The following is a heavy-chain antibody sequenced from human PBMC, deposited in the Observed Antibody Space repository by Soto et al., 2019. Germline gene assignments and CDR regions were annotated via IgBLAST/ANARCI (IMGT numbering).Heavy chain of an antibody. V-gene: IGHV4-59*01. Sequence: QVQLQESGPGLVKPSETLSLTCTVSGGSISSYYWSWIRQPPGKGLEWIGYNYYIGSTNYNPSLKSAVTISVDTSKNHCSLKLSSVTAADTAVYYCAGLTAGFDWSYWSFDLWGRGTLVTVSS. CDR2: NYYIGST. CDR3: AGLTAGFDWSYWSFDL. D-gene: IGHD3-9*01. CDR1: GGSISSYY. J-gene: IGHJ2*01.